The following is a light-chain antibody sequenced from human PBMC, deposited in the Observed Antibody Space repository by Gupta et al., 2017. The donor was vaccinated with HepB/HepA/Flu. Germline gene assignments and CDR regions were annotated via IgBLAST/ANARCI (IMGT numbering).Light chain of an antibody. J-gene: IGKJ1*01. V-gene: IGKV3D-15*01. CDR1: ESVSFN. CDR2: GAS. Sequence: ETVMTQSPASLSVSPGERATLPCRASESVSFNLAWYQQKPGQAPRLLIYGASTRATGIPVRFSGSGSGTDFTLTISGLRSEDAAVYYCQHYNNWPPWTFGQGTKVEIK. CDR3: QHYNNWPPWT.